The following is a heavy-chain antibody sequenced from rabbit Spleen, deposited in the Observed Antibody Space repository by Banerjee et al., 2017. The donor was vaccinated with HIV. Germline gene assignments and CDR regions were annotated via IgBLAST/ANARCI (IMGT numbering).Heavy chain of an antibody. CDR2: IYAGSSGNT. Sequence: QSLEESGGDLVKPGASLTLTCIASGVSFSGDSYMCWVRQAPGKGLEWIACIYAGSSGNTYYASWAKGRFTISKTSSTTVTLRMTSLTAADTATYFCTRDAGSYAYIDGYFNLWGPGTLVTVS. D-gene: IGHD6-1*01. J-gene: IGHJ4*01. CDR3: TRDAGSYAYIDGYFNL. V-gene: IGHV1S40*01. CDR1: GVSFSGDSY.